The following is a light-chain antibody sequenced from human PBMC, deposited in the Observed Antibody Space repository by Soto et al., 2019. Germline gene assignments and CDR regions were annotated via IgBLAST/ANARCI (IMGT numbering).Light chain of an antibody. CDR1: SSDVGGYNY. CDR2: EVS. V-gene: IGLV2-14*01. J-gene: IGLJ1*01. Sequence: QSALTQPASVSGSPGQSITISCTGTSSDVGGYNYVSWYQQYPGKAPKLMISEVSNRPSGVSNRFSGSKSGNTASLTISGLQAEDEADYYCSSYTSSITPYVFGTGTKVTVL. CDR3: SSYTSSITPYV.